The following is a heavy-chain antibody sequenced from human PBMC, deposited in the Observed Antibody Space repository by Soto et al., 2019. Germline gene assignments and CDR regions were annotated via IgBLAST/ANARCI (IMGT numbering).Heavy chain of an antibody. D-gene: IGHD2-15*01. CDR1: GGTFSSYA. CDR3: ARVFRAVSPRHCSGGSCQGGNWCDP. J-gene: IGHJ5*02. CDR2: IIPIFGTA. Sequence: SVKVSCKASGGTFSSYAISWVRQAPGQGLEWMGGIIPIFGTANYAQKFQGRVTMTADTSTSTAYMELSSLRSEDTAVYYCARVFRAVSPRHCSGGSCQGGNWCDPWGQGTLVTVSS. V-gene: IGHV1-69*06.